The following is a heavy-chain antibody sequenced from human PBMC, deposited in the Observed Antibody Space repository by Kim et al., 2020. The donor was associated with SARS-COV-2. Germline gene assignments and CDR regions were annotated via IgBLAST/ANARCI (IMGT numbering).Heavy chain of an antibody. D-gene: IGHD3-10*01. CDR3: ARVPRNLWFGELLYFDY. J-gene: IGHJ4*02. Sequence: LKSRVTISVDTSKNQFSLKLSSVTAADTAVYYCARVPRNLWFGELLYFDYWGQGTLVTVSS. V-gene: IGHV4-59*01.